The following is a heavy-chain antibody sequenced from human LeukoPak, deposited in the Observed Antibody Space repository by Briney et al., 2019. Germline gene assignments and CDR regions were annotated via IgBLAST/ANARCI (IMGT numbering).Heavy chain of an antibody. CDR3: ARGVAVVDY. J-gene: IGHJ4*02. CDR1: GFIFGGYS. D-gene: IGHD2-15*01. V-gene: IGHV3-48*04. Sequence: GGSLRLSCAASGFIFGGYSMNWVRQAPEKGPEWISYISSSSTTMYFADSVKGRFTISRDNPKNSLYLQMNSLRAEDTAVYYCARGVAVVDYWGQGTLVTVSS. CDR2: ISSSSTTM.